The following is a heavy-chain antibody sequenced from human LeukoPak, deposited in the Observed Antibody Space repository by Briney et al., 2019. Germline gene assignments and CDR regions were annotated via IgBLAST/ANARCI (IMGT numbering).Heavy chain of an antibody. CDR3: VRGPIVTTMYYFDD. V-gene: IGHV1-46*03. CDR2: INPSGGAT. Sequence: ASVKVSCKASGYTFTSYYMHWVRQVPGEGLEWMGIINPSGGATTYAQKFQGRATMTRDTSTSTVYVELSSLRSEDTAVYYCVRGPIVTTMYYFDDWGQGTLLTVSS. J-gene: IGHJ4*02. CDR1: GYTFTSYY. D-gene: IGHD4-11*01.